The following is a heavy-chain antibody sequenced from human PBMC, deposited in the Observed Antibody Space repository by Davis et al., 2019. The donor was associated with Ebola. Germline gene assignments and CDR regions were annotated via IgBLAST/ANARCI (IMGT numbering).Heavy chain of an antibody. CDR3: AVSEWLQPSYYFDY. CDR1: GFTFSGSA. D-gene: IGHD5-18*01. V-gene: IGHV3-73*01. Sequence: GESLKISCAASGFTFSGSAMHWVRQASGKGLEWVGRIRSKANSYATAYAASVKGRFTVSRDNSKNTLYLQMSSLKAEDTAIYYCAVSEWLQPSYYFDYWGQGTLVTVSS. CDR2: IRSKANSYAT. J-gene: IGHJ4*02.